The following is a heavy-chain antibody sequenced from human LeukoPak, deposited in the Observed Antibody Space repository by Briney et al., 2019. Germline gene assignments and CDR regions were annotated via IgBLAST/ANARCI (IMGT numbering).Heavy chain of an antibody. CDR3: ARGGAYYDSSGYYFDMVDY. J-gene: IGHJ4*02. Sequence: GGSLRLSCAASGFTVSSNYMSWVRQAPGKGLEWVSVIYSGGSTYYADSVKGRFTISRDNSKNTLYLQMNSLRAEDTAVYYCARGGAYYDSSGYYFDMVDYWGQGTLVTVSS. V-gene: IGHV3-66*01. CDR2: IYSGGST. D-gene: IGHD3-22*01. CDR1: GFTVSSNY.